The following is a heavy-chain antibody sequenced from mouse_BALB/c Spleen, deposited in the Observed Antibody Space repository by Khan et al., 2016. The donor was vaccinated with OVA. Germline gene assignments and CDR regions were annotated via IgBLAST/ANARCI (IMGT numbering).Heavy chain of an antibody. CDR2: ISYSGST. V-gene: IGHV3-2*02. CDR3: ARGNCYGYALDY. J-gene: IGHJ4*01. CDR1: GYSITSNYA. D-gene: IGHD1-1*01. Sequence: EVQLQESGPGLVKPSQSLSLTCTVNGYSITSNYAWNWIRQFPGNKLEWMGYISYSGSTNYNPSLKSRLPITRDTSKNQFFLLLHSVTTEDSATYYCARGNCYGYALDYWGQGTSVTVSS.